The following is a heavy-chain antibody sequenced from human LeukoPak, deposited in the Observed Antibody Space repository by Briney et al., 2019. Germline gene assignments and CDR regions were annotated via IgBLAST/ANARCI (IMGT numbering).Heavy chain of an antibody. J-gene: IGHJ5*02. D-gene: IGHD3-10*01. CDR1: GFTFSSHC. CDR3: ARVGWSYDLS. CDR2: IKQDGSVI. Sequence: GGSLRLSCAASGFTFSSHCMSWVRQAPGKGLEWVANIKQDGSVIYYADSVKGRFTISRDNAKNSLYLQMNSLRAEDTAVYYCARVGWSYDLSWGQGTLVTVSS. V-gene: IGHV3-7*01.